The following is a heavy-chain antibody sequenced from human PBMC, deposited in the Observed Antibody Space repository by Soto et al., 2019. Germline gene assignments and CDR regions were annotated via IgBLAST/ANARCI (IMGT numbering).Heavy chain of an antibody. D-gene: IGHD6-19*01. V-gene: IGHV3-23*01. CDR1: GFTFSSYA. CDR3: AKVRKDSSGRNAEYFQH. CDR2: ISGSGGST. Sequence: GGSLRLSCAASGFTFSSYAMSWVRQAPGKGLEWVSAISGSGGSTYYADSVKGRFTISRDNSKNTLYLQMNSLRAEDTAVYYCAKVRKDSSGRNAEYFQHWGQGTLVTVSS. J-gene: IGHJ1*01.